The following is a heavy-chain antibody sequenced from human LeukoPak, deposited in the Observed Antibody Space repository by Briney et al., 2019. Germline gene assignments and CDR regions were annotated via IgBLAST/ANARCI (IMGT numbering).Heavy chain of an antibody. CDR1: GFTFSSYW. J-gene: IGHJ4*02. CDR3: ARAQTGLNDY. V-gene: IGHV3-74*01. Sequence: PGGSLRLSCAASGFTFSSYWMHWVRQAPGKGLMWVSRINSDGSSRCTISRDNAKNTLYLQMNSLRAEDTAVYYCARAQTGLNDYWGQGTLVTVSS. CDR2: INSDGS. D-gene: IGHD3-10*01.